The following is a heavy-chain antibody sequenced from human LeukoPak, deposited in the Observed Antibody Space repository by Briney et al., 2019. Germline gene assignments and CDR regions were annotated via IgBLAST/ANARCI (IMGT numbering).Heavy chain of an antibody. V-gene: IGHV3-53*04. Sequence: GGSLRLSCAASGFTVSSNYMGWVRQAPGKGLEWVSVIYSGGSTYYADSVKGRFTISRHNSKNTLYLQMNSLRAEDTAVYYCASGGAYSSGWYGGDYWGQGTLVTVSS. D-gene: IGHD6-19*01. CDR1: GFTVSSNY. CDR3: ASGGAYSSGWYGGDY. J-gene: IGHJ4*02. CDR2: IYSGGST.